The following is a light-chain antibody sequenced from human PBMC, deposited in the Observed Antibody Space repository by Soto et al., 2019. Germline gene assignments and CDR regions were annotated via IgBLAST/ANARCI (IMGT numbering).Light chain of an antibody. J-gene: IGKJ4*01. Sequence: DIVLTQSPATLSLSPGETATLSCTASQSVSSYLAWYQQKSGQAPRLLIYDASNRATGIPARFSGRVCGTDFTLTISSLEPEGVAVEHCQKRSYWSSTLGGGTMVELK. CDR3: QKRSYWSST. CDR2: DAS. V-gene: IGKV3-11*01. CDR1: QSVSSY.